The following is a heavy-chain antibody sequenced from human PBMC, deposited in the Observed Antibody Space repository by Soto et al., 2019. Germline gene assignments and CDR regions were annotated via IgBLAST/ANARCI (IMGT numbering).Heavy chain of an antibody. CDR3: ARGTSRGYSYGSYWYFDL. J-gene: IGHJ2*01. Sequence: SETLSLTCTVSGGSISSGGYYWSWIRQPPGKGLEWIGYIYYSGSTYYNPSLKSRVTISVDTSKNQFSLKLSSVTAADTAVYYCARGTSRGYSYGSYWYFDLWGRGTLVTVSS. V-gene: IGHV4-30-4*01. CDR1: GGSISSGGYY. CDR2: IYYSGST. D-gene: IGHD5-18*01.